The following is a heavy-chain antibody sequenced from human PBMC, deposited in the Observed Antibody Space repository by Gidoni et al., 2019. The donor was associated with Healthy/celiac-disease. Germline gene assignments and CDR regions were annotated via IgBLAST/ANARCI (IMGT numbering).Heavy chain of an antibody. CDR2: ISSNGGST. CDR1: GFTFCSYA. V-gene: IGHV3-64D*06. Sequence: EVQLVESGGGLVQPGGSLRLSCSASGFTFCSYAMHWVRQAPGKGLEYVSAISSNGGSTYYADSVKGRFTISRDNSKNTLYLQMSSLRAEDTAVYYCVKDLAVPGYSGYQLRLGAFDYWGQGTLVTVSS. J-gene: IGHJ4*02. CDR3: VKDLAVPGYSGYQLRLGAFDY. D-gene: IGHD5-12*01.